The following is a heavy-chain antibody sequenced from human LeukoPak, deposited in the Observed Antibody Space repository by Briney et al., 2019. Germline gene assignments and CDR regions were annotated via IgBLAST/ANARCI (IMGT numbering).Heavy chain of an antibody. CDR2: ISKSSSSM. CDR3: ARELYSRSFFDY. CDR1: GFTFSSYS. D-gene: IGHD6-6*01. J-gene: IGHJ4*02. V-gene: IGHV3-48*01. Sequence: PGGSLRLSCAASGFTFSSYSINWVRQAPGKGLEWVSYISKSSSSMYHADSVRGRFAISRDNAKNSLYLQMNSLRAEDTAVYYCARELYSRSFFDYWGQGTLVTVSS.